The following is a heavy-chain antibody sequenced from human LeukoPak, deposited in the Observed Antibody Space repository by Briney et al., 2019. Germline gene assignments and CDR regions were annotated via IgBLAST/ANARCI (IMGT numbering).Heavy chain of an antibody. J-gene: IGHJ3*02. CDR2: ISYDGSNK. D-gene: IGHD1-1*01. CDR3: ARADGTDAFDI. V-gene: IGHV3-30*04. CDR1: GFTFSSYA. Sequence: RGSLRLSCAASGFTFSSYAMHWVRQAPGKGLEWVAVISYDGSNKYYADSVKGRFTISRDNSKNTLYLQMNSLRAEDTAVYYCARADGTDAFDIWGQGTMVTVSS.